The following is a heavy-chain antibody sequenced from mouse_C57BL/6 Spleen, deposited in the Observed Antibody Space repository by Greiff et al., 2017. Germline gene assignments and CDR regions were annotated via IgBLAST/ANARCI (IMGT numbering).Heavy chain of an antibody. Sequence: VQLQQSGAELVRPGTSVKMSCKASGYTFTNYWIGWAKQRPGHGLEWIGDIYPGGGYTNYNEKFKGKATLTADKSSSTAYMQFSSLTSEDSAIYYCARYGSRGLYAMDYWGQGTSVTVSS. CDR1: GYTFTNYW. CDR3: ARYGSRGLYAMDY. D-gene: IGHD1-1*01. V-gene: IGHV1-63*01. CDR2: IYPGGGYT. J-gene: IGHJ4*01.